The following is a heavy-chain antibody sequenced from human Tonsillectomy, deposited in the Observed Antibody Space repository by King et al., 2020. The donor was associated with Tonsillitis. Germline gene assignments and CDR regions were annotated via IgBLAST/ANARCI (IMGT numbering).Heavy chain of an antibody. V-gene: IGHV3-23*04. J-gene: IGHJ2*01. CDR2: INGSGGST. CDR3: AKSGYDISCYSYSPYWYFDR. CDR1: GFTFSSYA. Sequence: VQLVESGGGLVQPGGSLRLSCAASGFTFSSYAMSWVRQAPGKGLEWVSAINGSGGSTYYADFVKGRFTISRDNTKNTLYLQMNSLRAEDTAVYYCAKSGYDISCYSYSPYWYFDRWGRGTLVTVSS. D-gene: IGHD3-22*01.